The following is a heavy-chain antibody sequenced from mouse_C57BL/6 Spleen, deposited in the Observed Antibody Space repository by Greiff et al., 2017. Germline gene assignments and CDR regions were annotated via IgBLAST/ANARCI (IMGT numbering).Heavy chain of an antibody. CDR3: ARRDGNYPFAY. Sequence: DVKLVESGGDLVKPGGSLKLSCAASGFTFSSYGMSWVRQTPDKRLEWVATISSGGSYTYYPDSVKGRFTISRDNAKNTLYLQMSSLKSEDTAMYYCARRDGNYPFAYWGQGTLVTVSA. CDR1: GFTFSSYG. D-gene: IGHD2-1*01. J-gene: IGHJ3*01. CDR2: ISSGGSYT. V-gene: IGHV5-6*02.